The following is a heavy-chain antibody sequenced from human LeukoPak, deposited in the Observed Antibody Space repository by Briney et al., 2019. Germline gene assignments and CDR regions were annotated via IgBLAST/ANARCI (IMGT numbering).Heavy chain of an antibody. J-gene: IGHJ3*02. CDR3: ASLVVVVAVTHQHDDVFDI. V-gene: IGHV3-21*01. Sequence: GGSLRLSCAASGFTFTGHSMNWVRQAPGKGLEWVSFISDFYSSDIYYADSVKGRFTISRDNAKNSLYLQMNSLRAEDTAVYYCASLVVVVAVTHQHDDVFDIGGKGKMVPVFS. CDR1: GFTFTGHS. D-gene: IGHD2-15*01. CDR2: ISDFYSSDI.